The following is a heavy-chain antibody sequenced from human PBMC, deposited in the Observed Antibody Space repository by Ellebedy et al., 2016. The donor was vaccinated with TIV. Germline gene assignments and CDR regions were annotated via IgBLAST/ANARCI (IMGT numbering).Heavy chain of an antibody. CDR3: ARVGDYYGSGSLDY. Sequence: SETLSLXXAVEGGAFSGYSWSWIRQSPGKGLEWIGEINHSGSTNYNPSLKSRVTMSVDTTKKHISLRLSSVTAADTAVYYCARVGDYYGSGSLDYWGRGTLVAVSS. J-gene: IGHJ4*02. D-gene: IGHD3-10*01. V-gene: IGHV4-34*01. CDR1: GGAFSGYS. CDR2: INHSGST.